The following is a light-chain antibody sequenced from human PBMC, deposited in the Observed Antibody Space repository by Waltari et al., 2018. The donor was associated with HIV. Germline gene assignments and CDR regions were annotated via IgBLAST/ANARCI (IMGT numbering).Light chain of an antibody. V-gene: IGKV4-1*01. CDR2: WAS. Sequence: DIVMTQSPDSLLVSLGERAPINCKSSQSVLYSSNNKNYLAWYQQKPGQPPKLLIYWASTRESGVPDRFSGSGSGTDFTLTISSLQAEDVAVYYCQQYYSTPFTFGGGTKVEIK. J-gene: IGKJ4*01. CDR1: QSVLYSSNNKNY. CDR3: QQYYSTPFT.